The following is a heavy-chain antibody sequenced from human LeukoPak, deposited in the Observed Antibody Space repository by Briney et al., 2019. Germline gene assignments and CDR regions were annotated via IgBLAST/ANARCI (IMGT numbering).Heavy chain of an antibody. J-gene: IGHJ4*02. CDR2: ISAYNGNT. Sequence: GASVKVSCKASGYTFTSYGISWVRQAPGQGLEWMGWISAYNGNTNYAQKLQGRVTMTTDTSTSTAYMELRSLRSDDTAVYHCARVLIAGATPGFDYWGQGTLITVSS. CDR1: GYTFTSYG. D-gene: IGHD1-26*01. V-gene: IGHV1-18*01. CDR3: ARVLIAGATPGFDY.